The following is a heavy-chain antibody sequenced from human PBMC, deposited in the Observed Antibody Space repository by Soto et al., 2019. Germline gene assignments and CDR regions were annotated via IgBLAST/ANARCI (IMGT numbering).Heavy chain of an antibody. D-gene: IGHD6-19*01. V-gene: IGHV3-30*18. CDR1: GFTFSSYG. Sequence: PVGSLRLSCVASGFTFSSYGIHWVRQAPGKGLEWVAVISSDGSTKYYADSVKGRFTISRDNSKNTLYLQMDSLRPEDTAVYYCAKEVAVAGDFDYWGHGTLVTVPS. CDR2: ISSDGSTK. CDR3: AKEVAVAGDFDY. J-gene: IGHJ4*01.